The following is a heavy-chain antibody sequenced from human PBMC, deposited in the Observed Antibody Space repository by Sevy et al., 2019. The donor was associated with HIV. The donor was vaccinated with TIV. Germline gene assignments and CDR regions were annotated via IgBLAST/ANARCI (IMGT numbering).Heavy chain of an antibody. D-gene: IGHD1-26*01. CDR1: GFTFSSYA. J-gene: IGHJ4*02. CDR2: ISYDGSNK. CDR3: ARSGSLFRPFDY. Sequence: RGSLRLSCAASGFTFSSYAMHWVRQAPGKGLEGVAVISYDGSNKYYADSVKGRFTISRDNSKNTLYLQMNSLRAEDTAVYYCARSGSLFRPFDYWGQGTLVTVSS. V-gene: IGHV3-30-3*01.